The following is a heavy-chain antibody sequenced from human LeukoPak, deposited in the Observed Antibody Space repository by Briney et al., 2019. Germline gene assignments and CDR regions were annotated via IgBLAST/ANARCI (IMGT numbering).Heavy chain of an antibody. V-gene: IGHV4-59*08. J-gene: IGHJ4*02. CDR1: GGSISSWY. CDR2: IYGSGNT. D-gene: IGHD5-18*01. Sequence: PSETLSLTCTVSGGSISSWYWSWIRQPPGKGLEWIGYIYGSGNTNYNPSLKSRVTISVDTSKNQFSLRLSSVTAADTAVYYCARLDTTKGAVLDYWGQGTLVTVSS. CDR3: ARLDTTKGAVLDY.